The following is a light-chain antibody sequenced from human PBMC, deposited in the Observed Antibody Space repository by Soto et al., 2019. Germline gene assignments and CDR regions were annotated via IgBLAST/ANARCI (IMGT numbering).Light chain of an antibody. CDR2: DAS. Sequence: DIQMTQSPSSLSASVGDRVTITCQASQDISNSLNWYQQRPGKAPKLLIYDASYLETGVPSRFSGSGSGTEFTFTISSLQPEDIATYYCQQYDNLPLTFGGGTRVDIK. V-gene: IGKV1-33*01. CDR1: QDISNS. J-gene: IGKJ4*01. CDR3: QQYDNLPLT.